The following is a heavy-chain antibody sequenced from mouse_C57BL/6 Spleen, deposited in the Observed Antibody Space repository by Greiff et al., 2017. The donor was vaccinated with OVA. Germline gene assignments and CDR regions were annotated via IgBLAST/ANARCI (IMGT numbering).Heavy chain of an antibody. Sequence: VQLQQPGAELVKPGASVKLSCKASGYTFTSYWMHWVKQRPGRGLEWIGRIDPNSGGTKYNEKFKSKATLTVDKPSSTAYMQLSSLTSEDSAVYYCARGDYYYGSSMYYCDYWGQGTTLTVSS. CDR1: GYTFTSYW. CDR3: ARGDYYYGSSMYYCDY. V-gene: IGHV1-72*01. CDR2: IDPNSGGT. J-gene: IGHJ2*01. D-gene: IGHD1-1*01.